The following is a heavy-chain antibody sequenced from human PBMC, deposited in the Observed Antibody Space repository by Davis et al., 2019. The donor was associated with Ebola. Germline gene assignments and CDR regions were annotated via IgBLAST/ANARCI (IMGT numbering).Heavy chain of an antibody. CDR2: ISWDSASI. D-gene: IGHD1-26*01. J-gene: IGHJ4*02. Sequence: PGGSLRLSCAASGFTFDDYGMHWVRQAPGKGLEWVSGISWDSASIGYADSVEGRFTISRDNAKNSLYLQMNSLRAEDTAVYYCAKQSVWRDAELYYFDYWGQGTLVTVSS. V-gene: IGHV3-9*01. CDR3: AKQSVWRDAELYYFDY. CDR1: GFTFDDYG.